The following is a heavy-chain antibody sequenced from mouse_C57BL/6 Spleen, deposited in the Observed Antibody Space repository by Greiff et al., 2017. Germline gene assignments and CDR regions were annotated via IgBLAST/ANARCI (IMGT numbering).Heavy chain of an antibody. V-gene: IGHV1-61*01. D-gene: IGHD1-1*01. Sequence: VQLQQPGAELVRPGSSVKLSCKASGYTFTSYWMDWVKQRPGQGLEWIGNIYPSDSETHYNQKFKDKATLTVDKSSSTAYMQLSSLTSEDSAVYYCARLSLYDYAMDYWGQGTSVTVSS. CDR1: GYTFTSYW. CDR2: IYPSDSET. CDR3: ARLSLYDYAMDY. J-gene: IGHJ4*01.